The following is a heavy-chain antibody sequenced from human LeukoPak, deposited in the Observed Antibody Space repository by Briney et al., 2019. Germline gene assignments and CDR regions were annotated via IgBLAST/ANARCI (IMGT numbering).Heavy chain of an antibody. Sequence: ASVKVSCKASGGTFSSYAISWVRQAPGQGLEWMGGIIPILGTANYAQRFQGRVTITADESTSTAYMELSSLRSEDTAVYYCATKRGYSYGSPHWGQGTLVTVSS. J-gene: IGHJ4*02. CDR2: IIPILGTA. D-gene: IGHD5-18*01. CDR1: GGTFSSYA. CDR3: ATKRGYSYGSPH. V-gene: IGHV1-69*13.